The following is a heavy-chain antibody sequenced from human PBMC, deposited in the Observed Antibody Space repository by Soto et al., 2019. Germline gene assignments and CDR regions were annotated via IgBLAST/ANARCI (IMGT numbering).Heavy chain of an antibody. CDR1: GLTFSTYG. V-gene: IGHV3-30*18. D-gene: IGHD1-1*01. CDR2: ISYDGVNK. J-gene: IGHJ4*02. CDR3: EKSVYNWNDGFFDY. Sequence: GGSLRLSCAASGLTFSTYGMHWVRQDPGKGLEWVAVISYDGVNKYYADSVKGRFTISRDNSKNTLYLQMNSVRAEDTAVYYCEKSVYNWNDGFFDYWGQGTLVTVSS.